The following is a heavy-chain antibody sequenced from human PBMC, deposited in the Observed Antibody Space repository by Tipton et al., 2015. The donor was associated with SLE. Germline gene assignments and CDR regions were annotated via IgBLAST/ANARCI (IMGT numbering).Heavy chain of an antibody. CDR3: TTDPGRGFDV. CDR2: IRSKTAGGAT. CDR1: GFTFTNAW. J-gene: IGHJ3*01. D-gene: IGHD2-15*01. Sequence: SLRLSCAASGFTFTNAWMNWVRQAPGKGLDWVGRIRSKTAGGATDYAAPVKGRFTISRDDSKNTLYPQMNSLKTEDTAVYYCTTDPGRGFDVWGQGTMVTVSS. V-gene: IGHV3-15*01.